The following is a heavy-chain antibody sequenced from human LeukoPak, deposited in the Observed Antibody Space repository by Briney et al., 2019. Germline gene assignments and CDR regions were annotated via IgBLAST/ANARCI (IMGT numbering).Heavy chain of an antibody. V-gene: IGHV4-34*01. J-gene: IGHJ3*02. D-gene: IGHD5-18*01. CDR1: GGSISSYY. CDR3: ARDDTAMGDAFDI. Sequence: SETLSLTCTVSGGSISSYYWSWIRQPPGKGLEWIGEINHSGSTNYNPSLKSRVTISVDTSKNQFSLKLSSVTAADTAVYYCARDDTAMGDAFDIWGQGTMVTVSS. CDR2: INHSGST.